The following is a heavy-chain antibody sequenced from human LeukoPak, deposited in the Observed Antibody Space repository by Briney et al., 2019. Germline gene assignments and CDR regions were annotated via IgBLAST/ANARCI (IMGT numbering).Heavy chain of an antibody. CDR3: TRDYSYAMAV. CDR1: GFTFSSAW. J-gene: IGHJ6*02. Sequence: PGGSLRLSCAASGFTFSSAWMHWVRRTPGKGLVWVSRINSDGSSTNYADSMKGRFTISRDNAKNMVNLQMNSLRAEDTAIYYCTRDYSYAMAVWGQGTTVTVSS. CDR2: INSDGSST. V-gene: IGHV3-74*01. D-gene: IGHD2-21*01.